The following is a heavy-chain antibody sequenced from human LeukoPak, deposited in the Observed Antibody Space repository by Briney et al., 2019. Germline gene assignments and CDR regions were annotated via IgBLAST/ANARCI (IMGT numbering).Heavy chain of an antibody. CDR1: GFRFSGYG. Sequence: GGSLRLSCAASGFRFSGYGMHWVRQAPGKGLEWVAVISFDGNAQYLADSVRGRFTISRDNSKTTLDLQMNSLRTEDTALYYCTRASGSYSNFDYWGQGTLVTVSS. CDR2: ISFDGNAQ. V-gene: IGHV3-30*19. CDR3: TRASGSYSNFDY. J-gene: IGHJ4*02. D-gene: IGHD1-26*01.